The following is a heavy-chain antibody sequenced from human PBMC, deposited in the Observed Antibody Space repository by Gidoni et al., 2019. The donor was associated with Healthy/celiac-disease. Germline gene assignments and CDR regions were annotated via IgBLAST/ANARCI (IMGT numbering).Heavy chain of an antibody. D-gene: IGHD1-26*01. CDR1: GFPLSSYG. Sequence: QVQLVESGGGVVQPGRSLRRSCAASGFPLSSYGMHWVRQAQGKGLEWVAVIWYDGSNKYYADSVKGRFTISRDNSKNTLYLQMNSLRAEDTAVYYCAREASAFDIWGQGTMVTVSS. CDR3: AREASAFDI. J-gene: IGHJ3*02. V-gene: IGHV3-33*01. CDR2: IWYDGSNK.